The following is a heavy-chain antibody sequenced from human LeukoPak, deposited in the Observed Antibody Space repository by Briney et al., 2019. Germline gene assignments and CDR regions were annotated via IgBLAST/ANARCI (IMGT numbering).Heavy chain of an antibody. CDR1: RFTFSNYW. CDR2: IKQDGDEQ. V-gene: IGHV3-7*01. CDR3: ARLAPYGYDFLGMDV. D-gene: IGHD5-12*01. J-gene: IGHJ6*02. Sequence: TGGSLRLSCAASRFTFSNYWMSWVRQAPGKGLEWVANIKQDGDEQYYVDSVRGRFTISRRNAKNSLYLQMNSLRAEDTAVYYCARLAPYGYDFLGMDVWGQGTTVTVSS.